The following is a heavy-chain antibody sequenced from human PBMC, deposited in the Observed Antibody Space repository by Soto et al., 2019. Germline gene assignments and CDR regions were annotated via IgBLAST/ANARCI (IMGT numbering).Heavy chain of an antibody. J-gene: IGHJ4*02. CDR1: GFTFSSYA. CDR3: ANPLVWFGEPPTHSFDY. CDR2: ISGSGGST. Sequence: GGSLRLSCAASGFTFSSYAMSWVRQAPGKGLEWVSAISGSGGSTYYADSVKGRFTISRDNSKNTLYLQMNSLRAEDTAVYYSANPLVWFGEPPTHSFDYWGQGTLVTVSS. V-gene: IGHV3-23*01. D-gene: IGHD3-10*01.